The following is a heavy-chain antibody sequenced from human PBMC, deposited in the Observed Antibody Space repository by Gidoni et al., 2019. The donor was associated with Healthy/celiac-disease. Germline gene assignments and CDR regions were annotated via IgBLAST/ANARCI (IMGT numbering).Heavy chain of an antibody. CDR3: ARLGYYYDSSARES. Sequence: QLQLQESGPGLVKPSETLSLTCNVSGGSISRSIYYWGWIRQPPGKGLEWIGSIYYSGRTYYNPSLKRRVTISVDTSKNQFSLKLSSVTAADTAVYYCARLGYYYDSSARESWGQGTLVTVSS. CDR2: IYYSGRT. J-gene: IGHJ5*02. CDR1: GGSISRSIYY. D-gene: IGHD3-22*01. V-gene: IGHV4-39*01.